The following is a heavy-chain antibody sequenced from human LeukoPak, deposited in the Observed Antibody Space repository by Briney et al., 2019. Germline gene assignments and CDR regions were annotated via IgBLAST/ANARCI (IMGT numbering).Heavy chain of an antibody. CDR3: ARGGYCSGGSCATGQWFDP. Sequence: TLSLTCIVSGGSLSSGGYYWGWIRQHPGRGLEWIGYIYYSGSTYYNPSLKSRVTISVDTSKNQFSLKLSSVTAADTAVYYCARGGYCSGGSCATGQWFDPWGQGTLVTVSS. CDR2: IYYSGST. CDR1: GGSLSSGGYY. J-gene: IGHJ5*02. V-gene: IGHV4-31*03. D-gene: IGHD2-15*01.